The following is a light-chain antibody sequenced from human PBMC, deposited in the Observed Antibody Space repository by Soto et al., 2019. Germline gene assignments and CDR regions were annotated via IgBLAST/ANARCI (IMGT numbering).Light chain of an antibody. J-gene: IGKJ2*01. Sequence: DIVMTQSPDSLAVSLGERATINCKSSQSVLYSSNNKNYLAWYQQRPGQPPKLLIYWASTRESGVPDRFSGSGSGTEFTLTITSLQAEDVAVSYCQQYERTPPTFGQGTKLEIK. CDR2: WAS. V-gene: IGKV4-1*01. CDR1: QSVLYSSNNKNY. CDR3: QQYERTPPT.